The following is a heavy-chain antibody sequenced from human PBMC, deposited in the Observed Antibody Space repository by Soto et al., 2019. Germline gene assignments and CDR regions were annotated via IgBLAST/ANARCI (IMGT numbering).Heavy chain of an antibody. Sequence: PGGSLRLSCAASGFTFSSYSMNWVRQAPGKGLEWVSYISSSSSTIYYADSVKGRFTISRDNAKNSLYLQMNSLRAEDTAVYYCARYDYVWGSSHGMDVWGQGTTVTVSS. CDR3: ARYDYVWGSSHGMDV. J-gene: IGHJ6*02. V-gene: IGHV3-48*01. CDR2: ISSSSSTI. CDR1: GFTFSSYS. D-gene: IGHD3-16*01.